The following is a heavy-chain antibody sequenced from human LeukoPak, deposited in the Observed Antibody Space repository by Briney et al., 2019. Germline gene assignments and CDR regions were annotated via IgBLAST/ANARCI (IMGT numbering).Heavy chain of an antibody. J-gene: IGHJ5*01. D-gene: IGHD3-10*01. CDR2: INTDGSVI. CDR3: AREIIRSNHPLRYLYS. CDR1: GFRFSDYL. Sequence: PGGSLRLSCAASGFRFSDYLLHWVRQAPGERPMWVSRINTDGSVIDYADFVKGRFTMSRDNAQNTLSLQMTSLRVEDGAVYYCAREIIRSNHPLRYLYSWGHGTLVTVSS. V-gene: IGHV3-74*01.